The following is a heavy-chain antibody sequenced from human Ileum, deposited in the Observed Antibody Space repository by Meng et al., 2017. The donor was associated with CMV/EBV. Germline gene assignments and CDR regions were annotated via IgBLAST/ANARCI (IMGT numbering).Heavy chain of an antibody. CDR3: VRDVRGGLVAEY. V-gene: IGHV4-39*07. D-gene: IGHD2-15*01. J-gene: IGHJ4*02. CDR1: GDSISSSSAHY. Sequence: TVSGDSISSSSAHYWGWIRQSPGRGLEWIGSISYSGGTHYNPPLKSRVTVSVDTSKNQFSLRLSSVTAADTARYYCVRDVRGGLVAEYWGQGALVTV. CDR2: ISYSGGT.